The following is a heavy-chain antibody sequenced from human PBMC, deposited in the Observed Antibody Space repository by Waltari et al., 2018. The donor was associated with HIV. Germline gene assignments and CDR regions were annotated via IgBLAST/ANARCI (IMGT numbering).Heavy chain of an antibody. Sequence: QVQLVQSGAEVRKPGASVKVSCKAPGYTLTGYYLHWVRQAPGQGLEWMGRINPNSGGTNYAHKFQARVTMTRDTSIGAAYMELSSLRPNDTAVYYCARVTTVTGDSYFYYGMDVWGQGTTVTVSS. CDR3: ARVTTVTGDSYFYYGMDV. D-gene: IGHD4-17*01. CDR2: INPNSGGT. V-gene: IGHV1-2*06. J-gene: IGHJ6*02. CDR1: GYTLTGYY.